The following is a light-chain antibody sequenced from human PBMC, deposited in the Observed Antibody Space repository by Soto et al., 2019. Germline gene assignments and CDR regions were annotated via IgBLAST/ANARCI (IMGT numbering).Light chain of an antibody. CDR2: KAS. CDR3: QQYNSYPWT. J-gene: IGKJ1*01. V-gene: IGKV1-5*03. CDR1: QSISSW. Sequence: DIQVTQSPSSVSSSVGDRFTFTCLASQSISSWLAWYQQKPGKAPKLLIYKASSLESGVPSRFSGSGSGTEFTLTISSLQPDDFATYYCQQYNSYPWTFGQGTKVDIK.